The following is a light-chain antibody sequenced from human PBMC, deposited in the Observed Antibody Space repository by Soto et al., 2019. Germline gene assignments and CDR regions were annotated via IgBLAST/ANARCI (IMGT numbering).Light chain of an antibody. CDR2: EVT. CDR1: ASDVGAYNY. J-gene: IGLJ1*01. CDR3: SSYAGSSTPYV. V-gene: IGLV2-8*01. Sequence: QSVLTQPPSASGSLGQSVTISCTGTASDVGAYNYVSWYQQHPGKAPKLMIYEVTKRPSGVPDRFSGSKSGNTASLTVSGLQAEDEADYYCSSYAGSSTPYVFGTGTKVTVL.